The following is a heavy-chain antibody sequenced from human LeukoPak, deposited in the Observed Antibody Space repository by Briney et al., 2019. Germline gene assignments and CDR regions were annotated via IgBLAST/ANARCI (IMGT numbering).Heavy chain of an antibody. CDR3: AREGTYGWYNWFDP. CDR1: GGSISSYY. CDR2: MYRTGST. Sequence: SETLSLTCTVSGGSISSYYWSWIRQPPGKGLEWIGYMYRTGSTNYNPSLKSRVTITPDTSKNQFSLRLTSVTAADTAVYYCAREGTYGWYNWFDPWGQGTLVTVSS. D-gene: IGHD6-19*01. J-gene: IGHJ5*02. V-gene: IGHV4-59*01.